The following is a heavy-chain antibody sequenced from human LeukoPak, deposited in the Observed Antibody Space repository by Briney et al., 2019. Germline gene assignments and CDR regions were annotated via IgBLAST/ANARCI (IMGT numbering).Heavy chain of an antibody. D-gene: IGHD3-22*01. CDR1: GDSVSSNSAA. Sequence: SQTLSLTCAISGDSVSSNSAAWKWIRQSPSRGLEWLGRTYYKSKWYNDYAVSVKSRITINPDTSKNQFSLQLNSVTPEDTAVYYCASAGVDYYDSSGYPIYYFDPWGQGTLVTVSS. V-gene: IGHV6-1*01. CDR3: ASAGVDYYDSSGYPIYYFDP. J-gene: IGHJ5*02. CDR2: TYYKSKWYN.